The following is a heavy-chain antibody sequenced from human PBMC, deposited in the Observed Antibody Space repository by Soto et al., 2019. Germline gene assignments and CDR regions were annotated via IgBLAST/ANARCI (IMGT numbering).Heavy chain of an antibody. CDR2: ISYDGSNK. Sequence: QVQLVESGGGVVQPGRSLRLSCAASGFTFSSYDMHWVREAPGKGLEWVAVISYDGSNKYYADSVKGRFTISRDNSKNTLYLQMNSLRAEYTAVYYCAKSVNQWLWEAVLWGQATLVTVSS. CDR1: GFTFSSYD. J-gene: IGHJ4*02. V-gene: IGHV3-30*18. D-gene: IGHD6-19*01. CDR3: AKSVNQWLWEAVL.